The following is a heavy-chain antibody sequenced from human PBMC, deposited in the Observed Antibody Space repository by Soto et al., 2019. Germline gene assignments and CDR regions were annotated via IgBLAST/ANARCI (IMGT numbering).Heavy chain of an antibody. CDR1: GDSVSSNSAA. V-gene: IGHV6-1*01. J-gene: IGHJ4*02. Sequence: SQTLSLTCVISGDSVSSNSAAWNWIRQSPSRGLEWLGRTYYRSKWYNDYAVSVKSRITINPDTSKNQFSLKLSSVTAADTAVYYCARDREYSSRWYDYWGQGTLVTVSS. D-gene: IGHD6-19*01. CDR3: ARDREYSSRWYDY. CDR2: TYYRSKWYN.